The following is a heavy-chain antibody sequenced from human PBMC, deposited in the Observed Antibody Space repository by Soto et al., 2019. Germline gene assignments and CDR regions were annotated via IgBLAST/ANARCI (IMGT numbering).Heavy chain of an antibody. V-gene: IGHV1-69*06. CDR3: ASRERLDAFDV. Sequence: QVQLVQSGAEVKKPGSSVKVSCKASGGTLSTYGITWVRQASGQGLEWMGGIIPIFGSINFAQKFRGRLTITSDKSTSTVYMELNSLTSEDTAVYYCASRERLDAFDVWGQGTMVTVSS. CDR1: GGTLSTYG. J-gene: IGHJ3*01. D-gene: IGHD1-26*01. CDR2: IIPIFGSI.